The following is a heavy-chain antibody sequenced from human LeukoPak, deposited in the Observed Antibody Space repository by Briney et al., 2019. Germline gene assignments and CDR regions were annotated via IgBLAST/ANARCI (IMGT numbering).Heavy chain of an antibody. Sequence: SETLSLTCAVYGGSFSGYYWSWIRQPPGKGLEWIGEINHSGSTNYNPSLKGRVTISVDTSKNQFSLKLSSVTAADTAVYYCARGRTGCSSTSCYTGAGYYYMDVWGKGTTVTVSS. CDR2: INHSGST. D-gene: IGHD2-2*02. CDR3: ARGRTGCSSTSCYTGAGYYYMDV. J-gene: IGHJ6*03. V-gene: IGHV4-34*01. CDR1: GGSFSGYY.